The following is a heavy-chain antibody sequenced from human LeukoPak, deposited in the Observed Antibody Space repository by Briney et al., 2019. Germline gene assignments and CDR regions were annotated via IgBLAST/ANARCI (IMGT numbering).Heavy chain of an antibody. Sequence: GASVKVSCKASGGTFSSYAISWVRQAPGQGLEWMGGIIPIFGTANYAQKFQGRVTITADESTSTAYMELSSLRSEDTAVYYCARDTDILTGMHAFDIWGQGTMVTVSS. D-gene: IGHD3-9*01. V-gene: IGHV1-69*13. J-gene: IGHJ3*02. CDR2: IIPIFGTA. CDR1: GGTFSSYA. CDR3: ARDTDILTGMHAFDI.